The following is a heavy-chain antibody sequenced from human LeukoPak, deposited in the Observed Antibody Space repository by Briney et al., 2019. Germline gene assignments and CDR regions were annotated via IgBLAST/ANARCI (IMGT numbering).Heavy chain of an antibody. Sequence: GGSLRLSCAASTIGFSTYGMRWVRQAPGKGLEWVALIWYDGRKTYYADSVKGRFTISRDNSKNMLYLEMKSLRAEDTAVYYCVRDRWQLGFWGQGTLVTVSS. CDR1: TIGFSTYG. CDR3: VRDRWQLGF. J-gene: IGHJ4*02. D-gene: IGHD5-24*01. V-gene: IGHV3-30*02. CDR2: IWYDGRKT.